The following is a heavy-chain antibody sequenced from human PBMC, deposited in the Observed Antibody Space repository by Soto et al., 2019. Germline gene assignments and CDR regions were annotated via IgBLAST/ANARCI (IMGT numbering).Heavy chain of an antibody. D-gene: IGHD6-13*01. J-gene: IGHJ4*02. V-gene: IGHV3-30*18. CDR3: AKGSSSWYRPHFDY. CDR2: ISYDGSNQ. CDR1: GFTFSTYG. Sequence: QVQLAESGGGVVQPGRSLRLSCVASGFTFSTYGMHWVRQAPGKGLEWVAIISYDGSNQNYADSVKGRFTISRDNYKNTLYLQMNSLRAEDTAVYYCAKGSSSWYRPHFDYWGQGTLVTVSS.